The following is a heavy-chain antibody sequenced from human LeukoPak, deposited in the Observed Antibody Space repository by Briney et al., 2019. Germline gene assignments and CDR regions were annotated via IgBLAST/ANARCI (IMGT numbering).Heavy chain of an antibody. V-gene: IGHV3-74*01. CDR3: VSFYETY. J-gene: IGHJ4*02. Sequence: PGGSLRLSCAASRFTFSSYSMNWVRQAPGKGLVWVSHINSDGSWTSYADSVKGRFTISKDNAKNTVYLQMNSLRAEDTAVYYCVSFYETYWGRGTLVTVSS. CDR2: INSDGSWT. D-gene: IGHD2/OR15-2a*01. CDR1: RFTFSSYS.